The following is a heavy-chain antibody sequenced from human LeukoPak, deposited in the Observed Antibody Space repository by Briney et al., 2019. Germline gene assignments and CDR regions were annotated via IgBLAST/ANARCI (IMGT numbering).Heavy chain of an antibody. Sequence: SQTLSLTCSVSGGSLSSGDYYWSWIRQTPEKGLEWIGHIFNTGSPYYTPSLKSRVTISADTSKNQFSLKLSSVTAADTAVYYCARVPLSGPQLLYPVVLAFDIWGQGTMVTVSS. CDR3: ARVPLSGPQLLYPVVLAFDI. CDR2: IFNTGSP. D-gene: IGHD2-2*02. J-gene: IGHJ3*02. V-gene: IGHV4-30-4*08. CDR1: GGSLSSGDYY.